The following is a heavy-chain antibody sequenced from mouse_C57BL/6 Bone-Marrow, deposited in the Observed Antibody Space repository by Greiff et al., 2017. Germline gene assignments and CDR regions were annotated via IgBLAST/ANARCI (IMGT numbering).Heavy chain of an antibody. J-gene: IGHJ2*01. CDR3: ATRIYYYGSSDY. CDR1: GYTFTDYY. CDR2: INPNNGGT. Sequence: EVKVVESGPELVKPGASVKISCKASGYTFTDYYMNWVKQSHGKSLEWIGDINPNNGGTSYNQKFKGKATLTVDKSSSTAYMELRSLTSEDSAVYYCATRIYYYGSSDYWGQGTTLTVSS. V-gene: IGHV1-26*01. D-gene: IGHD1-1*01.